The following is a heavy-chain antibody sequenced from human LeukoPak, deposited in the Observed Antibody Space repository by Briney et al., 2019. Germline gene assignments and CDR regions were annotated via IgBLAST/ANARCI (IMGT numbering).Heavy chain of an antibody. V-gene: IGHV4-4*02. CDR2: VYHSGST. D-gene: IGHD3-22*01. Sequence: SGTLSLTCAVSGGSIISGNWWSWVRQPPGKGLEWIGEVYHSGSTNYNPSLKSRVTISVDKSKNQFSLKLSSVTAADTAVYYCARAGLGDSSGYDAFDIWGQGTMVTVSS. CDR1: GGSIISGNW. J-gene: IGHJ3*02. CDR3: ARAGLGDSSGYDAFDI.